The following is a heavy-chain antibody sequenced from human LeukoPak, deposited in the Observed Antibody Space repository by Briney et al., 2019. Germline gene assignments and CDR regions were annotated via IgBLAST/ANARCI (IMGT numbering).Heavy chain of an antibody. V-gene: IGHV3-66*01. D-gene: IGHD3-3*01. Sequence: LGGSLRLSCAASESIVSGNYMTWVRQAPGKGLEWLSVIYTGGGTYYADSVKGRFTISRDTSKTTVYLQMNSLRGDDTAIYYCAHYDFWSGHALDIWGQGTMVTVSS. CDR2: IYTGGGT. CDR3: AHYDFWSGHALDI. CDR1: ESIVSGNY. J-gene: IGHJ3*02.